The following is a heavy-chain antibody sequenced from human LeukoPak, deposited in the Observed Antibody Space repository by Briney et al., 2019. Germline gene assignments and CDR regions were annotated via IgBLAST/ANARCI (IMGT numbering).Heavy chain of an antibody. CDR1: GFTFSSYS. CDR2: ISSSSGYI. V-gene: IGHV3-21*01. J-gene: IGHJ6*02. CDR3: ARGDIVVVPAANYYYGMDV. Sequence: GGSLRLSCAASGFTFSSYSMNWVRQAPGKGLEWVLSISSSSGYIYYADSVKGRFTISRDNAKNSLYLQMNSLRAEDTAVYYCARGDIVVVPAANYYYGMDVWGQGTTVTVSS. D-gene: IGHD2-2*01.